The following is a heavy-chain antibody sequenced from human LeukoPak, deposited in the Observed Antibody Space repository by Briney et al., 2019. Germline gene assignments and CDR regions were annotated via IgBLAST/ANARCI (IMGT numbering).Heavy chain of an antibody. CDR2: INPNSGGT. CDR3: ARHYDILTGYYYYMDV. V-gene: IGHV1-2*02. CDR1: GYTFTGYY. J-gene: IGHJ6*03. D-gene: IGHD3-9*01. Sequence: ASVKVSCKASGYTFTGYYMHWVRQAPGQGLEWMGWINPNSGGTNYAQKFQGRVTMTRDTSISTAYTELSRLRSDDTAVYYCARHYDILTGYYYYMDVWGKGTTVTISS.